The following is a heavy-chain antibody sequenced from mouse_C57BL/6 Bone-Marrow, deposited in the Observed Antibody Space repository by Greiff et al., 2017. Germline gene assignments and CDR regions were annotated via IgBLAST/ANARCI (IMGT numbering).Heavy chain of an antibody. J-gene: IGHJ4*01. V-gene: IGHV1-4*01. CDR2: INPSSGYT. CDR3: ARGNGRAMDY. D-gene: IGHD1-2*01. Sequence: QVQLQQSGAELARPGASVKMSCKASGYTFTSYTMHWVKQRPGQGLEWIGYINPSSGYTKYNQKFKDKATLTADISSSTAYMQLSSLTSEDSAVYYCARGNGRAMDYWGQGTSVTVSS. CDR1: GYTFTSYT.